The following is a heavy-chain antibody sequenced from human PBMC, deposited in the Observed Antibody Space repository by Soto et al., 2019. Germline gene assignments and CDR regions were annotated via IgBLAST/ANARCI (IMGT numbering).Heavy chain of an antibody. D-gene: IGHD3-16*01. V-gene: IGHV4-34*01. CDR3: ARDPCGSNGPRYYYYYMDV. J-gene: IGHJ6*02. Sequence: QVQLQQWGAGLLKPSETLSLTCSVYGGSFSGNFWTWIRQPPGKGLEWIGEINHSGITNYNPSLNSRVTISVDTSKKQFSLNLISVTAADTAVYYCARDPCGSNGPRYYYYYMDVWGQGTTVTVSS. CDR2: INHSGIT. CDR1: GGSFSGNF.